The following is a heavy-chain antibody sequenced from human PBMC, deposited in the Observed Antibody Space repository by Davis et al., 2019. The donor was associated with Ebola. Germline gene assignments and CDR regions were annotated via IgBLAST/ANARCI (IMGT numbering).Heavy chain of an antibody. D-gene: IGHD3-10*01. CDR1: GFTVSSNY. V-gene: IGHV3-53*01. Sequence: PSETLSLTCAASGFTVSSNYMSWVRQAPGKGLEWVSVIYSGGSTYYADSVKGRFTISRDNSKNTLYLQMNSLRAEDTAVYYCARETYYYGSGSYYKYGMDVWSQGTTVTVSS. CDR2: IYSGGST. CDR3: ARETYYYGSGSYYKYGMDV. J-gene: IGHJ6*02.